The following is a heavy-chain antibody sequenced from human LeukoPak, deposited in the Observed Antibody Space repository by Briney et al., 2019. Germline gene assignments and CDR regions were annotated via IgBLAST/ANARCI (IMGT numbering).Heavy chain of an antibody. V-gene: IGHV3-30*02. CDR2: IWSDGSNK. J-gene: IGHJ4*02. D-gene: IGHD4-23*01. CDR1: GFTFSNYG. CDR3: AKVLAVTSYGAKSVFDH. Sequence: GGSLRLSCAASGFTFSNYGMHWVRQAPGKGLEWVAFIWSDGSNKSYADSVKGRFTISRDNSKNTVYLQMNSLRAEDTAVYYCAKVLAVTSYGAKSVFDHWGQGTLVTVSS.